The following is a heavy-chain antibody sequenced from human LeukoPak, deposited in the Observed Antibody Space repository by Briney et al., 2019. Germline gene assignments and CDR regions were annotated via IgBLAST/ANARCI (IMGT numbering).Heavy chain of an antibody. CDR3: AKGGKWDVTPFDY. D-gene: IGHD1-26*01. CDR1: GFTFTSYS. Sequence: GGSLRLSCAASGFTFTSYSMNWVRQAPGKGLEWVSTISGGGGSTYYADSVKGRFTISRDNSKNTLYLQVNSPRAEDTAVYYCAKGGKWDVTPFDYWGQGTLVTVSS. V-gene: IGHV3-23*01. CDR2: ISGGGGST. J-gene: IGHJ4*02.